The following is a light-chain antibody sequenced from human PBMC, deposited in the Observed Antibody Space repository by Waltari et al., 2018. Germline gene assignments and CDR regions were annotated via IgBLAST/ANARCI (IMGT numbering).Light chain of an antibody. Sequence: QSALTQPASVSGSPGQSITISCTGTSSDVGGYNYVSWYQQHPGKAPKLMIYEVSNRPSGVSNRFSGSKSGNTASRTISGLQAEDEADYYCSSYTSSSFYVFGTGTKVTVL. CDR1: SSDVGGYNY. V-gene: IGLV2-14*01. CDR3: SSYTSSSFYV. CDR2: EVS. J-gene: IGLJ1*01.